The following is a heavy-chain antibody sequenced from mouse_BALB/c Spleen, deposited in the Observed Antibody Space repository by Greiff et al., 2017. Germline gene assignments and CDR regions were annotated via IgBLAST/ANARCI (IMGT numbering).Heavy chain of an antibody. CDR3: ARVDGDY. J-gene: IGHJ2*01. Sequence: VHVKQSGPELMKPGASVKISCKASGYSFTSYYMHWVKQSHGKSLEWIGYIDPFNGGTSYNQKFKGKATLTVDKSSSTAYMHLSSLTSEDSAVYYCARVDGDYWGQGTTLTVSS. V-gene: IGHV1S135*01. D-gene: IGHD2-3*01. CDR1: GYSFTSYY. CDR2: IDPFNGGT.